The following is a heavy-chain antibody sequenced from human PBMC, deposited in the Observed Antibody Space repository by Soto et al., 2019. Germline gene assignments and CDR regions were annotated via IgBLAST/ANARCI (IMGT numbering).Heavy chain of an antibody. CDR2: IWYDGSNK. D-gene: IGHD1-26*01. V-gene: IGHV3-33*01. CDR3: ARDRSRGSYYHDAFDI. CDR1: GFTFSSYG. J-gene: IGHJ3*02. Sequence: GGSLRLSCAASGFTFSSYGMHWVRQAPGKGLEWVAVIWYDGSNKYYADSVKGRFTISRDNSKNTLYLQMNSLRAEDTAVYYCARDRSRGSYYHDAFDIWGQGTMVTVSS.